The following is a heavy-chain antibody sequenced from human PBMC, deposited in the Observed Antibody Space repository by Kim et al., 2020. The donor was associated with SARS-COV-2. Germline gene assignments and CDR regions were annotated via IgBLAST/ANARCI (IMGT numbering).Heavy chain of an antibody. CDR3: ARDAGMTGYYRWFDP. CDR1: GGSISSGGYY. V-gene: IGHV4-31*03. CDR2: IYYSGST. J-gene: IGHJ5*02. D-gene: IGHD3-9*01. Sequence: SETLSLTCTVSGGSISSGGYYWSWIRQHPGKGLEWIGYIYYSGSTYYNPSLKSRVTISVDTSKNQFSLKLSSVTAADTAVYYCARDAGMTGYYRWFDPWGQGTLVTVSS.